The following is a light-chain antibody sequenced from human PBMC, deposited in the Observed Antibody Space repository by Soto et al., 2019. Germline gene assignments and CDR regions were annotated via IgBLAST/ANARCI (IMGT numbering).Light chain of an antibody. J-gene: IGLJ3*02. CDR1: SSDVGAYKD. CDR2: NVT. Sequence: QSALTQPPSASGSPGQSVTISCTGTSSDVGAYKDFSWYQQSTGKAPKLMIYNVTKRSSGVPDRFSGSKSGNTASLTISGLQAEDDADYYCTSYMGNDIWVFGGGTKLTVL. V-gene: IGLV2-8*01. CDR3: TSYMGNDIWV.